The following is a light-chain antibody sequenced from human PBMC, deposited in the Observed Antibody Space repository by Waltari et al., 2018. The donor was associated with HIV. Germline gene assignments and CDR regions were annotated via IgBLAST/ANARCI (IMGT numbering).Light chain of an antibody. J-gene: IGLJ2*01. V-gene: IGLV2-14*01. Sequence: QSALTPSASVSGSPGQSITISCTGTSSDVGGYNYVPWYQQPPGKAPKLVIYNVSNRPSGVSNRFSGSKSGNTASLTISGLQAEDEAEYYCSSYTSSNTVIFGGGTRVTVL. CDR2: NVS. CDR3: SSYTSSNTVI. CDR1: SSDVGGYNY.